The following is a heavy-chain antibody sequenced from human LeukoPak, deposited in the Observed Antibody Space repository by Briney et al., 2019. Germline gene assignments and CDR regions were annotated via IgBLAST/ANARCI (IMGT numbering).Heavy chain of an antibody. V-gene: IGHV4-4*07. D-gene: IGHD6-25*01. CDR2: IYTSGST. CDR1: GGSISSYY. Sequence: SETLSLTCTVSGGSISSYYWSWIRQPAGKGLEWIGRIYTSGSTNYNPSLKSRVTMSVDTSKNQFSLKLSSVTAADTAVYYCARDLFVASGLFFDYWGQGTLVTVSS. J-gene: IGHJ4*02. CDR3: ARDLFVASGLFFDY.